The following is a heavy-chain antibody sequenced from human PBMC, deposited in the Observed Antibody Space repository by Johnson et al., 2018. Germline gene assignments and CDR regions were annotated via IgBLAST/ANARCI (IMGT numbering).Heavy chain of an antibody. CDR1: GYTFSAYA. Sequence: QVQLVQSGAEVKKPGASVKVSCKASGYTFSAYAMHWVRQAPGQRLEWMGRINAGNGNTKYPQKFQGRVTITRDTSATTAYMELKSLRSEDTEIYYCAGEGALDYDCYYYMDVWGKGTTVTVSS. V-gene: IGHV1-3*01. CDR3: AGEGALDYDCYYYMDV. CDR2: INAGNGNT. D-gene: IGHD3-16*01. J-gene: IGHJ6*03.